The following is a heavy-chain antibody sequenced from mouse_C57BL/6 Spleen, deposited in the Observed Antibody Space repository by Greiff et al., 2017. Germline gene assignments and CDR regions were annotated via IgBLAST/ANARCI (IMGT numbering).Heavy chain of an antibody. CDR1: GYSITSGYY. V-gene: IGHV3-6*01. J-gene: IGHJ4*01. D-gene: IGHD3-2*02. Sequence: EVKLVESGPGLVKPSQSLSLTCSVTGYSITSGYYWNWIRQFPGNKLEWMGYISYDGSNNYNPSLKNRISITRDTSKNQFFLKLNSVTTEDTATYYCARGSGYDYYAMDYWGQGTSVTVSS. CDR3: ARGSGYDYYAMDY. CDR2: ISYDGSN.